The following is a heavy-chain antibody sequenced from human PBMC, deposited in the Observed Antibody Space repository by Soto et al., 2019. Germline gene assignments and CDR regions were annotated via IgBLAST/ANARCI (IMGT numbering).Heavy chain of an antibody. V-gene: IGHV4-61*08. J-gene: IGHJ5*02. D-gene: IGHD4-17*01. CDR3: ARSPYGDRQYNWFDP. Sequence: NPSETLSLTCTVSGGSISSGGYYWNWIRQPPGKALEWIAYIYYSGSTNYNPSLKSRVTISVDTSKNQFSLKLSSVTAADTAMYYCARSPYGDRQYNWFDPWGQGTLVTVSS. CDR2: IYYSGST. CDR1: GGSISSGGYY.